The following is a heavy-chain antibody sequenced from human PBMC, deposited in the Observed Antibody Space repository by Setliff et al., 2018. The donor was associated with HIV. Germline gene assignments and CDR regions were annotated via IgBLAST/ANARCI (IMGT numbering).Heavy chain of an antibody. V-gene: IGHV3-23*01. CDR2: ISGSDGST. CDR3: AKGRVGIAARPDAYYLDY. CDR1: GGSISSGSYY. Sequence: ETLSLTCTVSGGSISSGSYYWSWVRQAPGKGLEWVSSISGSDGSTYYADSLRARFIISRDNSKNTLYLQMNSLRAEDTAVYYCAKGRVGIAARPDAYYLDYWGQGTLVTVSS. D-gene: IGHD6-6*01. J-gene: IGHJ4*02.